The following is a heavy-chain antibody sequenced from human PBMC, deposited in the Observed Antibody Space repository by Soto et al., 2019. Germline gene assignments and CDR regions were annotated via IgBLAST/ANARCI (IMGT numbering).Heavy chain of an antibody. V-gene: IGHV3-53*01. J-gene: IGHJ1*01. CDR2: IYSGGST. D-gene: IGHD3-22*01. Sequence: EVQLVESGGGLIQPGGSLRLSCAASGFTVSSNYMSWVRQAPGKGLEWVSAIYSGGSTYYADSVKGRFTISRDNSKNTLYLQMNSLRAEDTAVYFCARDQVESGYPEYFQHWGQGTLVTVSS. CDR1: GFTVSSNY. CDR3: ARDQVESGYPEYFQH.